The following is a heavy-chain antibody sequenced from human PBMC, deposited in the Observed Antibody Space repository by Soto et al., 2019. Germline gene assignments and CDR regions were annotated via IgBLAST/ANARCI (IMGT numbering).Heavy chain of an antibody. V-gene: IGHV1-8*01. Sequence: QVQLVQSGAEVKKPGASVKVSCKASGDTFTSYDITWVRQATGQGLEWMGWMNPNSGNTGYAQKFQGSVTMTRNTSISTADMALSSLRSEDTAVYYCARTLYGDNVDYLGQGPLVTVSS. D-gene: IGHD4-17*01. CDR3: ARTLYGDNVDY. CDR1: GDTFTSYD. CDR2: MNPNSGNT. J-gene: IGHJ4*02.